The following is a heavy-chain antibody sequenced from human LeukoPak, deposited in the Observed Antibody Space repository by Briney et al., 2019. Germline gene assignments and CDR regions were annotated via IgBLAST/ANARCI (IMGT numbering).Heavy chain of an antibody. V-gene: IGHV4-59*01. CDR2: IYYSGST. J-gene: IGHJ3*02. CDR3: ARYIVSYPHDAFDI. D-gene: IGHD1-26*01. CDR1: RGSISYYY. Sequence: SETLSLTCTVSRGSISYYYWSWVRQPPGKGLEWIGYIYYSGSTSYNPSLKSRVTISVDTSKNQFSLKLSSVTAPDTAVYYCARYIVSYPHDAFDIWGQGTMVTVSS.